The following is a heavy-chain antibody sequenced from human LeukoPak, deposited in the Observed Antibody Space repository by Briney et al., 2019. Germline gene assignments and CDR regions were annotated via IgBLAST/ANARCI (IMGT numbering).Heavy chain of an antibody. D-gene: IGHD3-10*01. Sequence: SVKVSCKASGGTFSSYAISWVRQAPGQGLEWMGGIIPIFGTANYAQKFQGRVTITADESTSTAYMELSSLRSEDTAVYYCATQRGITMVRENERLNYYYYYYMDVWGKGTTVTISS. J-gene: IGHJ6*03. V-gene: IGHV1-69*13. CDR2: IIPIFGTA. CDR1: GGTFSSYA. CDR3: ATQRGITMVRENERLNYYYYYYMDV.